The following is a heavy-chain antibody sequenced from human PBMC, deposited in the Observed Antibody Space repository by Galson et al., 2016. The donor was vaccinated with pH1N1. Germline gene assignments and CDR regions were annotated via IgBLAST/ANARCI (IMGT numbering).Heavy chain of an antibody. CDR2: RRYDGGDK. V-gene: IGHV3-30*02. D-gene: IGHD6-13*01. J-gene: IGHJ4*02. CDR1: GFTFSNYD. CDR3: AKFWQELPDGFDY. Sequence: SLRLSCAASGFTFSNYDMHWVRQAPGKGLEWVAFRRYDGGDKYYADSVKGRFTISRDNSKNTLYLQMNSLKVEDTAVYYCAKFWQELPDGFDYWGQGTLVTVSS.